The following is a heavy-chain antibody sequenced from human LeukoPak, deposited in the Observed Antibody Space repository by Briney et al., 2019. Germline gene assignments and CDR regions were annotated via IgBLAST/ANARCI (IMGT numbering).Heavy chain of an antibody. D-gene: IGHD6-6*01. CDR2: ISSSSSYI. CDR1: GFTFSSYG. Sequence: GGSLRLSCAASGFTFSSYGMNWVRQAPGKGLEWVSSISSSSSYIYYADSVKGRFTISRDNAKNSLYLQMNSLRAEDTAVYYCARGMYSSSSLYYFDYWGQGTLVTVSS. J-gene: IGHJ4*02. V-gene: IGHV3-21*01. CDR3: ARGMYSSSSLYYFDY.